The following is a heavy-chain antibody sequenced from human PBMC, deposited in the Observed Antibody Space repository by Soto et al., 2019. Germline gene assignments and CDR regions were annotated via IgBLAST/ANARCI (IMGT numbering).Heavy chain of an antibody. CDR3: ARDEQGYGDYEYFDY. J-gene: IGHJ4*02. CDR2: IIPILGIA. D-gene: IGHD4-17*01. CDR1: GGTFSSYT. Sequence: ASVKVSCKASGGTFSSYTISWVRQAPGQGLEWMGRIIPILGIANYAQKFQGRVTITADKSTSTAYMELSSLRSEDTAVYYCARDEQGYGDYEYFDYWGQGTLVTVSS. V-gene: IGHV1-69*04.